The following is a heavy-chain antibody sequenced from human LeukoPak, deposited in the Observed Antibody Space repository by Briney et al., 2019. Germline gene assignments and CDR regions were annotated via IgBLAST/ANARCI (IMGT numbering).Heavy chain of an antibody. D-gene: IGHD5-18*01. V-gene: IGHV3-48*03. CDR1: GFTFSSYE. J-gene: IGHJ4*02. CDR3: GRIKGYSYDY. CDR2: ISSSGSTI. Sequence: PGGSLRLSCAASGFTFSSYEMNWVRQAPGKGLEWVSYISSSGSTIYYADSVKGRFTISRDNAKNTLYLQMNSLRAEDTAVYYCGRIKGYSYDYWGQGTLVTVSS.